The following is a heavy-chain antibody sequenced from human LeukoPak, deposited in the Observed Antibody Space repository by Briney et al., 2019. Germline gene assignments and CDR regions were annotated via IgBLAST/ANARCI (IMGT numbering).Heavy chain of an antibody. V-gene: IGHV4-39*01. CDR1: GGSISSSSYY. CDR2: IYYSGST. Sequence: PSETLSLTCTVSGGSISSSSYYWGWIRQPPGKGLEWIGSIYYSGSTYYHPSLKSRVTISVDTSKNQFSLKLSSVTAADTAVYYCASLRSGTPFLVDYWGQGTLVTVSS. J-gene: IGHJ4*02. CDR3: ASLRSGTPFLVDY. D-gene: IGHD6-13*01.